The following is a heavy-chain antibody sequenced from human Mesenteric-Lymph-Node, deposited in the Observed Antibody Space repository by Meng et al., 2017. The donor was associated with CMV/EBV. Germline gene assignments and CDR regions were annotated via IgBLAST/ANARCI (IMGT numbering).Heavy chain of an antibody. J-gene: IGHJ4*02. CDR3: AREGARIFGVVIIRGYYFDY. Sequence: GESLKISCAASGFTFSSYGMHWVRQAPGKGLEWVAFIRYDGSNKYYADSVKGRFTISRDNSKNTLYLQMNSLRAEDTAVYYCAREGARIFGVVIIRGYYFDYWGQGTLVTVSS. V-gene: IGHV3-30*02. CDR2: IRYDGSNK. CDR1: GFTFSSYG. D-gene: IGHD3-3*01.